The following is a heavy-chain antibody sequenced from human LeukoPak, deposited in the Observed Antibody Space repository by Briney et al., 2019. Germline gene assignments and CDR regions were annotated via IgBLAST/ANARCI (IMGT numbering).Heavy chain of an antibody. V-gene: IGHV1-69*05. CDR1: GYTFTGYY. Sequence: ASVKVSCKASGYTFTGYYMHWVRQAPGQGLEWMGGIIPIFGTANYAQKFQGRVTITTDESTSTAYMELSSLRSEDTAVYYCASGDYYYYMDVWGKGTTVTVSS. D-gene: IGHD4-17*01. CDR2: IIPIFGTA. CDR3: ASGDYYYYMDV. J-gene: IGHJ6*03.